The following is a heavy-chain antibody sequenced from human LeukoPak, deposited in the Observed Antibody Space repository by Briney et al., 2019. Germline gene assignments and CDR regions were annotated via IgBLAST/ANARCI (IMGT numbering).Heavy chain of an antibody. J-gene: IGHJ6*03. CDR3: ARGSRDFYYYYMDV. V-gene: IGHV4-59*08. CDR1: GGSISSYY. CDR2: IYYSGTT. Sequence: SETLSLTCTVSGGSISSYYWNWIRQPPGKGLEWIGYIYYSGTTNYNPSLKSRVSMSVDTSKNQFSLNLTSVTAADTAVYYCARGSRDFYYYYMDVWGKGTTVTVSS.